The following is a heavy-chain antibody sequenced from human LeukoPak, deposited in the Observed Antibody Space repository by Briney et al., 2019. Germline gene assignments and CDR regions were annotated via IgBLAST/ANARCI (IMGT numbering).Heavy chain of an antibody. Sequence: GESLKISCKGSGYTFTTYWIGWVRLMPGKGLEWMGIIYPGDSDTRYSPSFQGQVTISADKSNSTAYLQWSSLKASDTAMYYCARRGPLDDIWIGYPYYFDYWGQGTLVTVSP. D-gene: IGHD3-3*01. CDR1: GYTFTTYW. CDR3: ARRGPLDDIWIGYPYYFDY. V-gene: IGHV5-51*01. J-gene: IGHJ4*02. CDR2: IYPGDSDT.